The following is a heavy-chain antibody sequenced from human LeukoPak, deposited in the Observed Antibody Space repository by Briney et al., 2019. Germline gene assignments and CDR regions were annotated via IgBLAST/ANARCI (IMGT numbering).Heavy chain of an antibody. D-gene: IGHD3-3*01. J-gene: IGHJ6*03. CDR2: IIPIFGTA. Sequence: SVKVSCKASGGTFSNYAISWVRQAPGQGLEWMGGIIPIFGTANYAQKFQGRVTITADKSTSTAYMELSSLRSEDTAVYYCARAANDFWSGYPKDYYYYYMDVWGKGTTVTVSS. CDR1: GGTFSNYA. V-gene: IGHV1-69*06. CDR3: ARAANDFWSGYPKDYYYYYMDV.